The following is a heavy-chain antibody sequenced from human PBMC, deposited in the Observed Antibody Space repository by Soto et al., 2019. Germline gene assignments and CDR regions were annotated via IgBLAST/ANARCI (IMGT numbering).Heavy chain of an antibody. CDR3: ARDIINYYDSSGYPWYFDL. CDR1: GGTFSSYA. D-gene: IGHD3-22*01. CDR2: IIPIFGTA. V-gene: IGHV1-69*01. Sequence: QVQLVQSGAEVKTPGSSVKVSCKASGGTFSSYAISWVRQAPGQGLEWMGGIIPIFGTANYAQKFQGRVTITADESTSTAYMELSSLRSEDTAVYYCARDIINYYDSSGYPWYFDLWGRGTLVTVSS. J-gene: IGHJ2*01.